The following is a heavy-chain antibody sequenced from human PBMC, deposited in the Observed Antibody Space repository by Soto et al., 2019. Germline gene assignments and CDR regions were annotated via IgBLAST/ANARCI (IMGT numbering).Heavy chain of an antibody. V-gene: IGHV4-59*01. CDR1: GRSLSSYY. CDR2: FYYSWST. D-gene: IGHD2-2*01. Sequence: SETLSLTCTVSGRSLSSYYWSWIRQPPGKGLEWIEYFYYSWSTNYNPSLKSRVTISVDTSKNQFSLKLSSVTAADTAVYYCARAYCSSTSCYAGGLGNYYYYGMDVWGQGTTVTVS. CDR3: ARAYCSSTSCYAGGLGNYYYYGMDV. J-gene: IGHJ6*02.